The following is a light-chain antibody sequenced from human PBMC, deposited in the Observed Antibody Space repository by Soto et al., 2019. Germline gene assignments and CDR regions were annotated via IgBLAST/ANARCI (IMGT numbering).Light chain of an antibody. Sequence: DIVMTQSPDSLAVSLGERATINCKSSQSVLYSSNDKYSLAWYQHKPGQPPKLLIYWASTRELGVPDRFSGSGSGTDFTLTISSLQAEDVTVYYCQQYHSTPETFGQGTKLEIK. CDR3: QQYHSTPET. CDR2: WAS. CDR1: QSVLYSSNDKYS. J-gene: IGKJ2*01. V-gene: IGKV4-1*01.